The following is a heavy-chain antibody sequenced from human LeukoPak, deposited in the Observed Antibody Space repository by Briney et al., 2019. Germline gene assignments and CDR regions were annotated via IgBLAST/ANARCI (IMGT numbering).Heavy chain of an antibody. CDR2: INPNSGAT. CDR1: GYTFSVYY. J-gene: IGHJ4*02. D-gene: IGHD3-3*01. V-gene: IGHV1-2*02. CDR3: ARGFYDFWSGYYFDY. Sequence: VASVKVSCKASGYTFSVYYLHWARQAPGQGLEWMGWINPNSGATHYAQKFQGRVTLTRDTSISTAYMDLSRLTSDDTAVYYCARGFYDFWSGYYFDYWGQGTLVTVSS.